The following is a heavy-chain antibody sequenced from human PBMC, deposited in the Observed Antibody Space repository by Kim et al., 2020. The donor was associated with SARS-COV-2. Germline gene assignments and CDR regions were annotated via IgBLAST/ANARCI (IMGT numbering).Heavy chain of an antibody. J-gene: IGHJ6*02. V-gene: IGHV4-39*02. D-gene: IGHD3-22*01. CDR2: IYYSGST. CDR1: GGSISSSSYY. Sequence: SETLSLTCTVSGGSISSSSYYWGWIRQPPGKGLEWIGSIYYSGSTYYNPSLKSRVTISVDTSKNQFSLKLSSVTAADTAVYYCARDWIVDYGMDVWGQGT. CDR3: ARDWIVDYGMDV.